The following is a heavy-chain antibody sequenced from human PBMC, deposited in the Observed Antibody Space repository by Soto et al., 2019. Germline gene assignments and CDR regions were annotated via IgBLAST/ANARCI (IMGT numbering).Heavy chain of an antibody. CDR3: AREGIAAAGFDP. CDR2: IYYSGST. Sequence: SETLSLTCTVSGGSISSGGYYWSWIRQHPGKGLEWIGYIYYSGSTYYNPSLKSRVTISVDTSKNQFSLKLSSVTAADTAVYYCAREGIAAAGFDPWGQGTLVTVSS. D-gene: IGHD6-13*01. J-gene: IGHJ5*02. CDR1: GGSISSGGYY. V-gene: IGHV4-31*03.